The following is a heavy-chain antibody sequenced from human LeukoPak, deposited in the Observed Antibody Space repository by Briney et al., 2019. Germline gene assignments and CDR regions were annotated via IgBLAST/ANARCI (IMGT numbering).Heavy chain of an antibody. CDR1: GGSISSGGYY. CDR2: INHSGST. CDR3: ARGSGGLNWFDP. V-gene: IGHV4-39*07. J-gene: IGHJ5*02. D-gene: IGHD3-10*01. Sequence: PSETLSLTCTVSGGSISSGGYYWSWIRQPPGKGLEWIGVINHSGSTNYNPSLKSRVTISVDTSKNQFSLKLSSVTAADTAVYYCARGSGGLNWFDPRGQGTLVTVSS.